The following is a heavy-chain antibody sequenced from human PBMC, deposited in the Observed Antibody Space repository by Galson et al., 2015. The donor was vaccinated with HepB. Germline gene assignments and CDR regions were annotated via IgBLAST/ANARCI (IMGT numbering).Heavy chain of an antibody. CDR2: ISSSSSYI. V-gene: IGHV3-21*01. Sequence: SLRLSCAASGFTFTTYSMNWVRQAPGKGLGWVSSISSSSSYIYYADSVRGRFTISRDNAKNSLYLQMNSLRAEDTAVYYCARRQGHYYGMDVWGQGTTVTVSS. J-gene: IGHJ6*02. CDR3: ARRQGHYYGMDV. CDR1: GFTFTTYS.